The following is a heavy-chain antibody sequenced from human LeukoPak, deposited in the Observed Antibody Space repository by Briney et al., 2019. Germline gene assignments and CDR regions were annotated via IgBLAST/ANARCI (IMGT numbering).Heavy chain of an antibody. CDR3: TNHFRYCSSTSCHFDY. V-gene: IGHV3-30-3*01. CDR2: ISYDGSNK. CDR1: GFTFSSYA. J-gene: IGHJ4*02. D-gene: IGHD2-2*01. Sequence: GGSLRLSCAASGFTFSSYAMHWVRQAPGKGLEWVAVISYDGSNKYYADSVKGRFTISRDNSKNTLYLQMNSLKTEDTAVYYCTNHFRYCSSTSCHFDYWGQGTLVTVSS.